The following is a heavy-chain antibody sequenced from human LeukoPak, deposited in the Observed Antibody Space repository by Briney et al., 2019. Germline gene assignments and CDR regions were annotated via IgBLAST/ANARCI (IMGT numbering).Heavy chain of an antibody. D-gene: IGHD3-22*01. CDR1: GFTFSSYS. J-gene: IGHJ4*02. CDR2: IGSSSSTI. V-gene: IGHV3-48*04. Sequence: GGSLRLSCAASGFTFSSYSMNWVRQAPGKGLEWVSYIGSSSSTIYYADSVKGRFTISRDNAKNSLYLQMNSLRAEDTAVYYCARDDYYYDSSGYYPHFDYWGQGTLVTVSS. CDR3: ARDDYYYDSSGYYPHFDY.